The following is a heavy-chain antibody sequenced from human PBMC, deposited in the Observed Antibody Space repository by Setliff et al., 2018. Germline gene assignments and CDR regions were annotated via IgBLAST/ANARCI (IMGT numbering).Heavy chain of an antibody. Sequence: PSETLSLTCTVSGGSISSYYWSWIRQPAGKGLEWIGYIYSSGSTYYNPSLKSRVSISVDTSKNQFSLKLSSVTAADTAVYYCAREVGTSTSSDAFDVWGQGMMVTVSS. CDR1: GGSISSYY. V-gene: IGHV4-4*09. J-gene: IGHJ3*01. D-gene: IGHD1-26*01. CDR3: AREVGTSTSSDAFDV. CDR2: IYSSGST.